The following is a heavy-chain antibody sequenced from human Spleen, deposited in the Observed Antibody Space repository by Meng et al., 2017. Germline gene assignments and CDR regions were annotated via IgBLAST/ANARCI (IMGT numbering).Heavy chain of an antibody. CDR1: GFTFSSYA. CDR2: ISGSGGST. V-gene: IGHV3-23*01. D-gene: IGHD6-19*01. J-gene: IGHJ4*02. CDR3: AKEYSSGWYQGGFDY. Sequence: GGSLRLSCAASGFTFSSYAMSWVRQAPTKGLEWVSAISGSGGSTYYADSLKGRFTISRDNSKNTLYLQVNSLRAEDTAVYYCAKEYSSGWYQGGFDYWGQGTLVTVSS.